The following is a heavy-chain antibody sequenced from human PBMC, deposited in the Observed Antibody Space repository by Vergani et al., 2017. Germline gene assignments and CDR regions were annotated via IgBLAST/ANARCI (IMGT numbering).Heavy chain of an antibody. CDR2: IYPGDSDT. D-gene: IGHD6-13*01. CDR1: GYSFTSYW. J-gene: IGHJ5*02. V-gene: IGHV5-51*03. Sequence: EVQLVQSGAEVKKPGESLKISCKGSGYSFTSYWIGWVRQMPGKGLEWMGIIYPGDSDTRYSPSFQGQVTISADKSISTAYLQWSSLKASDTAMYYCAKDLGAYSRPLGWFDPWGQGTLVTVSS. CDR3: AKDLGAYSRPLGWFDP.